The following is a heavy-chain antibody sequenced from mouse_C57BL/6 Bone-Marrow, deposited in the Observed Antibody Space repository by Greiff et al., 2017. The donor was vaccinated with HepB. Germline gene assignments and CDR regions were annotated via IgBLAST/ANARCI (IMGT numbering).Heavy chain of an antibody. Sequence: EVNLVESGGGLVKPGGSLKLSCAASGFTFSSYAMSWVRQTPEKRLEWVATISDGGSYTYYPDNVKGRFTISRDNAKNNLYLQMSHLKSEDTAMYYCARDTVYSNYDWGQGTTLTVSS. J-gene: IGHJ2*01. CDR3: ARDTVYSNYD. V-gene: IGHV5-4*01. D-gene: IGHD2-5*01. CDR2: ISDGGSYT. CDR1: GFTFSSYA.